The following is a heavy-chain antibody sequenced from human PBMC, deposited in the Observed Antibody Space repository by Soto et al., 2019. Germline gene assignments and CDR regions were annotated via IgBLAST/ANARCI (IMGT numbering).Heavy chain of an antibody. CDR1: GGSISSSNW. J-gene: IGHJ6*02. Sequence: QVQLQESGPGLVKPSGTLSLTCAVSGGSISSSNWWSWVRQPPGKGLEWIGEIYHSGSTNYNPSLKSRVTIAVDKSKNQCSLKLSSVTAADTAVYYCARVSGPHQQYYYYGMDVWGQGTTVTVSS. CDR2: IYHSGST. CDR3: ARVSGPHQQYYYYGMDV. V-gene: IGHV4-4*02.